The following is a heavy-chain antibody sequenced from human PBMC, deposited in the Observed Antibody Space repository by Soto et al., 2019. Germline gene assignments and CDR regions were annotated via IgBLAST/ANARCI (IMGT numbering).Heavy chain of an antibody. D-gene: IGHD1-26*01. J-gene: IGHJ4*02. Sequence: EVKLVESGGGLVQPGGSLRLSCAASGFTFSMYWMHWVRQAPGKGLLWVSRINGDGTDTTYADSVKCRFTISRDNAKNTVYLHMNGLRVEDRAVYYCAREGGRGRGSYYVAYWGQETLFTVSS. CDR2: INGDGTDT. CDR1: GFTFSMYW. CDR3: AREGGRGRGSYYVAY. V-gene: IGHV3-74*03.